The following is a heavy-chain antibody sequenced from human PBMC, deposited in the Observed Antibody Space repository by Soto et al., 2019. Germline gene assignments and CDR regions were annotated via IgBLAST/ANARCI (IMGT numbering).Heavy chain of an antibody. CDR3: AKVPAGIVVVPAAYFDY. D-gene: IGHD2-2*01. V-gene: IGHV3-23*01. Sequence: GGSLRLSCAASGFTFSSYAMSWVRQAPGKGLEWVSAISGSGGSTYYADSVKGRFTISRDNSKNTLYLQMNSLRAEDTAVYYCAKVPAGIVVVPAAYFDYWGQGTLVTVSS. CDR1: GFTFSSYA. J-gene: IGHJ4*02. CDR2: ISGSGGST.